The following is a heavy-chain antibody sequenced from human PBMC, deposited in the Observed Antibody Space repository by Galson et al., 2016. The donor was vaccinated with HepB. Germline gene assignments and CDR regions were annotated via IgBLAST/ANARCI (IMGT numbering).Heavy chain of an antibody. CDR3: AKDLGTGYVHDIHY. V-gene: IGHV3-64*05. J-gene: IGHJ4*02. CDR1: GFTFSTYP. Sequence: SLRLSCAASGFTFSTYPMHWVRQAPGKGLEYVSAISSNGGTTYYADSVKGRFTISRDNSKNTVYFQMNSLRAEDTAVYYCAKDLGTGYVHDIHYWGQGILVIVSS. CDR2: ISSNGGTT. D-gene: IGHD3-9*01.